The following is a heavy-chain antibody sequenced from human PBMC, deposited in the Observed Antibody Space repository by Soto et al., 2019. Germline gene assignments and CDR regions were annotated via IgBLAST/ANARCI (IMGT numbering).Heavy chain of an antibody. Sequence: ASVKVSCKASGYTFTSYDINWVRQATGQGLEWMGWMNPNSGNTGYAQKFQGRVTMTRNTSISTAYMELSSLRSEDTAVYYCARGSYYVSGSYSFYYYMDARGKGTTVPVS. D-gene: IGHD3-10*01. V-gene: IGHV1-8*01. J-gene: IGHJ6*03. CDR3: ARGSYYVSGSYSFYYYMDA. CDR1: GYTFTSYD. CDR2: MNPNSGNT.